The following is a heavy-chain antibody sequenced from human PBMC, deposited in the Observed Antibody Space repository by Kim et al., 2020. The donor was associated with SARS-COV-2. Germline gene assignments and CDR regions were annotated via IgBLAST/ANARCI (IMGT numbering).Heavy chain of an antibody. CDR1: GFTFDDYA. Sequence: GGSLRLSCAASGFTFDDYAMHWVRQAPGKGLEWVSLISGDGGSTYYADSVKGRFTISRDNSKNSLYLQMNSLRTEDTALYYCAKDIRTGVDYGDYVDAFDIWGQGTMVTVSS. CDR3: AKDIRTGVDYGDYVDAFDI. CDR2: ISGDGGST. D-gene: IGHD4-17*01. J-gene: IGHJ3*02. V-gene: IGHV3-43*02.